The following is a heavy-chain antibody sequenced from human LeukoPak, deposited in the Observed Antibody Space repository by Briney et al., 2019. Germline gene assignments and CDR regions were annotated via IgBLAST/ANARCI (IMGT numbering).Heavy chain of an antibody. Sequence: GGSLRLSCAASGFTVSSNYMSWVRQAPGKGLEWVSVIYSGGSTYYADSVQGRFTISRDASKNTLFLQMNSLRADDTAVYYCARQSRDGYNSAYDYWGQGTLVTVSS. V-gene: IGHV3-53*01. CDR3: ARQSRDGYNSAYDY. J-gene: IGHJ4*02. D-gene: IGHD5-24*01. CDR2: IYSGGST. CDR1: GFTVSSNY.